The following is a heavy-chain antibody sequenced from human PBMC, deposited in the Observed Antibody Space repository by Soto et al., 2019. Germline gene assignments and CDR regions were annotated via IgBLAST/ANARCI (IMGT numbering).Heavy chain of an antibody. J-gene: IGHJ4*02. D-gene: IGHD6-6*01. CDR1: GFALNDYW. Sequence: EVRLVQSGGGLVQPGGSLRLSCAASGFALNDYWMGWVRQAPAKGLEWVANINQDGGETHYVDSVRGRFTISRDNAKKSLYLQINSLRAEDTAVYYCVSSARWGQGTLVIVSS. V-gene: IGHV3-7*01. CDR3: VSSAR. CDR2: INQDGGET.